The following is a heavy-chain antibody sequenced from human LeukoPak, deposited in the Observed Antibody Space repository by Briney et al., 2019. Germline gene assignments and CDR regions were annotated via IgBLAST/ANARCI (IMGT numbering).Heavy chain of an antibody. J-gene: IGHJ6*03. CDR3: ARGPPLRVGRGFYYMDV. Sequence: SETLSLTCTVSGGSISSSSYYWGWIRQPPGKGLEWIGHIYFSGATYYNPSLNSRVTISIDKSKSQFSLKLGSLTAADTAVYYCARGPPLRVGRGFYYMDVWDKGTTVTVSS. CDR1: GGSISSSSYY. V-gene: IGHV4-61*05. D-gene: IGHD3-10*01. CDR2: IYFSGAT.